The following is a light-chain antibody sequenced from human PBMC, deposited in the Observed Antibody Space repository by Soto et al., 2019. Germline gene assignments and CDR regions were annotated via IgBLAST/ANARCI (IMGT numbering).Light chain of an antibody. Sequence: QPVLTQPPSLSGAPGQRVTISCTGSSSNFGAGYDVHWYQQLPQTAPRLLIYADFNRPSGVPDRFSSSRSGTSASLVITGLQAVDEGTYYCQAYDTSLRGWVFGGGTQLTVL. J-gene: IGLJ7*01. V-gene: IGLV1-40*01. CDR3: QAYDTSLRGWV. CDR1: SSNFGAGYD. CDR2: ADF.